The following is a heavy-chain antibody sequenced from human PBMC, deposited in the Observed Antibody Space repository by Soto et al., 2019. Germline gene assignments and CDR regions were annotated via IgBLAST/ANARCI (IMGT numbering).Heavy chain of an antibody. V-gene: IGHV3-23*01. CDR2: ISGSGGST. CDR3: AKALYYDYVWGSYRYVDSDYGMDV. Sequence: EVQLLESGGGLVQPGGSLRLSCAASGFTFSSYAMSWVRQAPGKGLEWVSAISGSGGSTYYADSGKGRFTISRDNSKNTLYLQMNSLRDEDTAVYYCAKALYYDYVWGSYRYVDSDYGMDVWGQGTTVTVSS. CDR1: GFTFSSYA. D-gene: IGHD3-16*02. J-gene: IGHJ6*02.